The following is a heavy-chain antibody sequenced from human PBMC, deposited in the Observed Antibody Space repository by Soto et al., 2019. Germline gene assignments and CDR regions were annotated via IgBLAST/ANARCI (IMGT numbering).Heavy chain of an antibody. CDR1: GLSFNNAW. J-gene: IGHJ4*02. V-gene: IGHV3-15*01. CDR3: TTDRPSSYDILTGYYTFDY. Sequence: GGSLRLSCAASGLSFNNAWMNWVRQAPGKGLEWVGRIKSKTDAGRTDLGAAVRGRFAISRDDSRNTLYLQMNSLKIEDTAVYYCTTDRPSSYDILTGYYTFDYWGQGTPVTVSS. D-gene: IGHD3-9*01. CDR2: IKSKTDAGRT.